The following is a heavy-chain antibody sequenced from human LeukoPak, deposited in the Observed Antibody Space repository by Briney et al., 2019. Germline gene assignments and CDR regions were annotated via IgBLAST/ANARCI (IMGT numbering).Heavy chain of an antibody. Sequence: GESLKISCKSSGYRFTNYWIGWVRQMPGKGLEWMGIIYPGDSDTRYSPSFQGQVTISADKSISTAYLQWSSLKASDTAMYYCARGDGYNFDYFDYWGQGTLVTVSS. J-gene: IGHJ4*02. V-gene: IGHV5-51*01. D-gene: IGHD5-24*01. CDR1: GYRFTNYW. CDR3: ARGDGYNFDYFDY. CDR2: IYPGDSDT.